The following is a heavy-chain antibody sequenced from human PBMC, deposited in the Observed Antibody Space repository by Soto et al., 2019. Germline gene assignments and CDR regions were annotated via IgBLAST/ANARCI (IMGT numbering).Heavy chain of an antibody. V-gene: IGHV4-61*01. CDR2: IYYSGST. CDR3: ASYSSGWYDVSY. Sequence: SETLSLTCTVSGGSVRSGSYYWSWIRQPPGKGLEWIGYIYYSGSTNYNPSLKSRVTISVDTSKNQFSLKLNSVTAADTAVYYCASYSSGWYDVSYWGQGTLVTAPQ. J-gene: IGHJ4*02. D-gene: IGHD6-19*01. CDR1: GGSVRSGSYY.